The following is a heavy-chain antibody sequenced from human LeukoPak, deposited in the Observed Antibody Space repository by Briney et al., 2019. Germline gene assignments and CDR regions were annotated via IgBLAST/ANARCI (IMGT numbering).Heavy chain of an antibody. CDR3: AREGNYDILTGLDAFDI. CDR2: IYNRGST. D-gene: IGHD3-9*01. CDR1: GGSFSSYS. J-gene: IGHJ3*02. V-gene: IGHV4-59*01. Sequence: SETLSLTCTVSGGSFSSYSWSWIRQPPRKGLEWIGYIYNRGSTNYNPSLKSRVTISVDTSKNQFSLKLRSVTAADTAVYYCAREGNYDILTGLDAFDIWGQGTMVTVSS.